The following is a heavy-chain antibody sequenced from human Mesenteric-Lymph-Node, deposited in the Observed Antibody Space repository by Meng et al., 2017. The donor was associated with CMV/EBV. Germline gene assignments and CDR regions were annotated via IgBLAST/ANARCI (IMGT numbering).Heavy chain of an antibody. CDR2: TYYRSKWYN. V-gene: IGHV6-1*01. J-gene: IGHJ4*02. D-gene: IGHD1-14*01. CDR1: GDSVSSHGAA. CDR3: ARDRITVDY. Sequence: CATSGDSVSSHGAAWNWIRQSPSGGLEWLRRTYYRSKWYNDYAVSVKGRITINPDTSKNQFSLQLNSVTPEDTAVYYCARDRITVDYWGRGTLVTVSS.